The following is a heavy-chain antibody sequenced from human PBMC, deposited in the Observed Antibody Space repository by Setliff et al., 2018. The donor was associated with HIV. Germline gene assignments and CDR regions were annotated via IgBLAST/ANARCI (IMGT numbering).Heavy chain of an antibody. Sequence: SETLSLTCTVSGGSIRRGSYYWTWIRQPAGKGPEWIGHIYTNGYTNYNPSLKSRVTISVDTSRDQFSLQLTSVTAADTAVYYCARAPPGIQNDAFDVWGQGTMVTVSS. J-gene: IGHJ3*01. CDR1: GGSIRRGSYY. CDR3: ARAPPGIQNDAFDV. V-gene: IGHV4-61*09. CDR2: IYTNGYT.